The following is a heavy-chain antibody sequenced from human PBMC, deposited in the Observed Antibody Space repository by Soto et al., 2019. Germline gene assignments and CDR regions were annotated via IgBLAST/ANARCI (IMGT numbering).Heavy chain of an antibody. J-gene: IGHJ6*02. D-gene: IGHD3-22*01. Sequence: SVKVSCKASGGTFSSYAISWVRQAPGQGLEWMGGIIPTFGTANYAQKFQGRVTITADKSTSTAYMELSSLRSEDTAVYYCAALVITPLYYYYSVDVWGQGTTVTVSS. CDR1: GGTFSSYA. CDR2: IIPTFGTA. CDR3: AALVITPLYYYYSVDV. V-gene: IGHV1-69*06.